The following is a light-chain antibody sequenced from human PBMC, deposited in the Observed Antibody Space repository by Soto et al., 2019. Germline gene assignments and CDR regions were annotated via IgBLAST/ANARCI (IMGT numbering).Light chain of an antibody. CDR3: QHYSNWPPT. CDR2: YAS. V-gene: IGKV3-15*01. Sequence: EVVMTQSPATLSVSPGERATLSCRASQTVHRNLAWYQQKPGQAPSLLISYASTRATGIPAGFSGSGSGTEFTLTISSLQSEDSGVYYCQHYSNWPPTFGPGTKVEIK. J-gene: IGKJ3*01. CDR1: QTVHRN.